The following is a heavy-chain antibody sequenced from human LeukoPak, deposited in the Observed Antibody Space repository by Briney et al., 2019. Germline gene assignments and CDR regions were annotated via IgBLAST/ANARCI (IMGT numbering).Heavy chain of an antibody. Sequence: GGSLRLSCAASGFTFSSYAMHWVRQAPGKGLEWVAVISYDGSNKYYADSVKGRFTISRDNSKNTLYLQMNSLRAEDTAVYYCAREGIGYYDFWSGYYPHGWLDYYYYMDVWGKGTTVTVSS. V-gene: IGHV3-30*01. CDR3: AREGIGYYDFWSGYYPHGWLDYYYYMDV. CDR2: ISYDGSNK. D-gene: IGHD3-3*01. CDR1: GFTFSSYA. J-gene: IGHJ6*03.